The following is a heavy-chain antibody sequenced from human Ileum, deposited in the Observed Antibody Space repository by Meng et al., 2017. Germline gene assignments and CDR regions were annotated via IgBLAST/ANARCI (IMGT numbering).Heavy chain of an antibody. V-gene: IGHV4-4*07. D-gene: IGHD4-17*01. CDR2: IYTSGST. CDR3: ARDVVPTVTYYYNWFDP. CDR1: GGSISSYY. Sequence: QVQVQGSGQGLVKPSETLSLTCTVSGGSISSYYWSWIRQPAGKGLEWIGRIYTSGSTNYNPSLKSRVTMSVDTSKNQFSLKLSSVTAADTAVYYCARDVVPTVTYYYNWFDPWGQGTLVTASS. J-gene: IGHJ5*02.